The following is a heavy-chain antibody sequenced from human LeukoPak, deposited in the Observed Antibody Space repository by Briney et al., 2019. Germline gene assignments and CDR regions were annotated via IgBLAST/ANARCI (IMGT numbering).Heavy chain of an antibody. CDR1: GFTFSSYT. CDR3: AKGGIVVVPAAPKDY. J-gene: IGHJ4*02. D-gene: IGHD2-2*01. CDR2: ISSSSGYI. V-gene: IGHV3-21*01. Sequence: GGSLRLSCAASGFTFSSYTMNWVRQAPGKGLEWVSCISSSSGYIYYADSVKGRFTISRDNAKNSLYLQMNSLRVEDTAVYYCAKGGIVVVPAAPKDYWGQGTLVTVSS.